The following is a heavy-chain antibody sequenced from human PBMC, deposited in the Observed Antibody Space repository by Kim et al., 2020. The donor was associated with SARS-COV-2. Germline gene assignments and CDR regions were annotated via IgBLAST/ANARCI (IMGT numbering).Heavy chain of an antibody. CDR2: IDGNGANI. Sequence: GGSLRLSCAASGFTFGDYTMHWVRQSPGKGLEWVSRIDGNGANIAYANSVRGRFTISRDNTKNSLYMQMNSLGSEDTALYYCAKGIRADAFDVWCHGTMVTVSS. CDR3: AKGIRADAFDV. V-gene: IGHV3-9*01. CDR1: GFTFGDYT. J-gene: IGHJ3*01.